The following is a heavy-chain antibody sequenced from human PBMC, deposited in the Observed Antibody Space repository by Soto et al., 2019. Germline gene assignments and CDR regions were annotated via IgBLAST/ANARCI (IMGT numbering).Heavy chain of an antibody. V-gene: IGHV3-30-3*01. CDR3: ARDRRYCSSTICYFGHYYYYYGMDV. D-gene: IGHD2-2*01. CDR1: GFTFSSYA. Sequence: QVQLVESGGGVVQPGRSLRLSCAASGFTFSSYAMHWVRQAPGKGLEWVAAISYDGSNKYYADSVKGRFTISRDNSKNTLDLQMHSLRAEDTAVYYCARDRRYCSSTICYFGHYYYYYGMDVWGQGTTVTVSS. J-gene: IGHJ6*02. CDR2: ISYDGSNK.